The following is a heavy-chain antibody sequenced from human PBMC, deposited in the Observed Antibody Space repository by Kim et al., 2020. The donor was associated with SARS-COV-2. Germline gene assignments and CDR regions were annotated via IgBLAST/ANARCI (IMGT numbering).Heavy chain of an antibody. V-gene: IGHV1-69*13. CDR3: AANGNYYFDSSDYYSGRY. CDR1: GGTFNSYP. J-gene: IGHJ4*02. CDR2: IAPVFGVT. D-gene: IGHD3-22*01. Sequence: SVKVSCKASGGTFNSYPVTWVRQAPGQGLEWVGGIAPVFGVTNCSEKFQDRVTITADASGTTAYLTLSRLRSEDTALYYCAANGNYYFDSSDYYSGRYRGQGTLITVST.